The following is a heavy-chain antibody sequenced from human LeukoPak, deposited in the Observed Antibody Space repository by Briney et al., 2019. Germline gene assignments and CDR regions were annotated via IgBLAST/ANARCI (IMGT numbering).Heavy chain of an antibody. D-gene: IGHD3-22*01. J-gene: IGHJ4*02. Sequence: PGGPQRFSCAVSGSTFSSYEMNWVRQAPGKGLEWVSYISSSGSAIYYADSVKGRFTISRDNAKNSLYLQMNSLRAEDTAVYYCARANYYDTSGFDYWGQGTLVSASS. CDR2: ISSSGSAI. V-gene: IGHV3-48*03. CDR3: ARANYYDTSGFDY. CDR1: GSTFSSYE.